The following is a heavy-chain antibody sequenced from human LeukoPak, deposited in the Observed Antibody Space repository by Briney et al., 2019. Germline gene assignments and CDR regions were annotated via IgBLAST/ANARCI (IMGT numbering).Heavy chain of an antibody. J-gene: IGHJ4*02. D-gene: IGHD3-10*01. CDR1: GYTFTGYY. CDR3: ARDYWPYFYRSGSYWSPGDF. Sequence: ASVKVSCKASGYTFTGYYMHWVRQAPGQGLEWMGWINPNSGGTHYAQKFQGTVTMTRDTSINTAYMELSSLRSDDTAVYYCARDYWPYFYRSGSYWSPGDFWGQGALVTVSS. V-gene: IGHV1-2*02. CDR2: INPNSGGT.